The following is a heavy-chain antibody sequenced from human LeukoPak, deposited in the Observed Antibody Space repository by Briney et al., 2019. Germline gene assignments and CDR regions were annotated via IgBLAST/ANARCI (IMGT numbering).Heavy chain of an antibody. CDR2: IYHSGST. J-gene: IGHJ1*01. CDR3: ARDVAVAGTKDFQH. D-gene: IGHD6-19*01. Sequence: PSETLSLTCTVSGGSISSGGYYWSWIRQPPGKGLEWIGYIYHSGSTYYNPSLKSRVTISVDRSRNQFSLKLSSVTAADTAVYYCARDVAVAGTKDFQHWGQGTLVTVSS. CDR1: GGSISSGGYY. V-gene: IGHV4-30-2*01.